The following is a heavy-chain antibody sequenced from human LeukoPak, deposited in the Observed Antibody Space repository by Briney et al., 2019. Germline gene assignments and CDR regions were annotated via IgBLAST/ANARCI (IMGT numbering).Heavy chain of an antibody. CDR3: AREYSTSSTAFDI. J-gene: IGHJ3*02. D-gene: IGHD6-6*01. Sequence: PSETLSLTCTVSGGSISSYYWSWIRQPPGKGLEWIGYIYYSGSTNYNPPLKSRVTISVDTSKNQFSLKLSSVTAADTAVYYCAREYSTSSTAFDIWGQGTMVSVSS. CDR1: GGSISSYY. CDR2: IYYSGST. V-gene: IGHV4-59*12.